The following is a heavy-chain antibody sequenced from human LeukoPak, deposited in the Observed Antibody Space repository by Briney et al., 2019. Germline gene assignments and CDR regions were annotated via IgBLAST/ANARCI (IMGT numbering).Heavy chain of an antibody. Sequence: ASVKVSCKASGYTFTSYGISWVRQAPGQGLEWMGWINTNTGNPTYAQGFTGRFVFSLDTSVSTAYLQISSLKAEDTAVYYCARDSREINSGWSIPSGYWGQGTLVTVSS. J-gene: IGHJ4*02. V-gene: IGHV7-4-1*02. CDR3: ARDSREINSGWSIPSGY. CDR2: INTNTGNP. CDR1: GYTFTSYG. D-gene: IGHD6-19*01.